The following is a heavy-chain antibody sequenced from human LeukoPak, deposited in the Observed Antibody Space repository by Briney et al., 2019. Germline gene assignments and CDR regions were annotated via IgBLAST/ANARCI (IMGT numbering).Heavy chain of an antibody. J-gene: IGHJ4*02. CDR3: SRAPYNNYVNLDY. D-gene: IGHD4-11*01. V-gene: IGHV3-49*04. CDR1: GFTFSRYA. Sequence: GGSLRLSCAGSGFTFSRYAMTWVRQAPGKGLEWLGFIRSKAFAGTTEYAASVKGRFTISRDDSISIAYLQMNSLQTEDTAVYYCSRAPYNNYVNLDYWGQGTLVTVSS. CDR2: IRSKAFAGTT.